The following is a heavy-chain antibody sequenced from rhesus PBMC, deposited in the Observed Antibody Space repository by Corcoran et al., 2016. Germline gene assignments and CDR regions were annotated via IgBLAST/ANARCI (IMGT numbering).Heavy chain of an antibody. CDR1: GASISSYW. V-gene: IGHV4-80*01. D-gene: IGHD3-9*01. CDR3: ARDRYYEDDYGYYH. J-gene: IGHJ4*01. CDR2: INSNSGST. Sequence: QVQLQESGPGLVKPSETLSLTCAVSGASISSYWLSSFRQPPGQGREWIGEINSNSGSTYYNPSLKRRVTISKDASKNQFSLKLSSVTAADTAVYYCARDRYYEDDYGYYHWGQGVLVTVSS.